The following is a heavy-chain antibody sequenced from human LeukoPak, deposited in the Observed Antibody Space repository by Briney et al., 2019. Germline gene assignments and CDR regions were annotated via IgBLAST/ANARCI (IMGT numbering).Heavy chain of an antibody. CDR3: ARAYYGSGSYYFDY. V-gene: IGHV5-10-1*01. CDR1: GYSFTSYW. CDR2: IDPSDSYT. D-gene: IGHD3-10*01. J-gene: IGHJ4*02. Sequence: GESLKISCKGPGYSFTSYWISWARQMPGKGLEWMGRIDPSDSYTNYSPSFQGHVTISADKSISTAYLQWSSLKASDTAMYYCARAYYGSGSYYFDYWGQGTLVTVSS.